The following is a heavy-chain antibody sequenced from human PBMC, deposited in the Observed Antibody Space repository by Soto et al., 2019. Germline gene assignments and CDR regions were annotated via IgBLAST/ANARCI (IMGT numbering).Heavy chain of an antibody. J-gene: IGHJ5*02. CDR2: IYYSGST. Sequence: QVQLQESGPGLVKPSETLSLTCTVSGGSISSYYWSWIRQPPGKGLEWIGYIYYSGSTNYNPSLKSXXTXSXXTSKNQFSRKLSSVTAADTAVYYCARALRWNWFDPWGQGTLVTVSS. CDR1: GGSISSYY. V-gene: IGHV4-59*01. D-gene: IGHD4-17*01. CDR3: ARALRWNWFDP.